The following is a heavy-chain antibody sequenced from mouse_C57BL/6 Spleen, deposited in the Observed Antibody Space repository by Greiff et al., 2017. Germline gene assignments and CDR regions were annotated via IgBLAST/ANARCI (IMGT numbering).Heavy chain of an antibody. CDR3: ARFLYDCDSWFAY. CDR2: IDPSDSDT. D-gene: IGHD2-4*01. V-gene: IGHV1-50*01. J-gene: IGHJ3*01. Sequence: QVQLQQPGAELVKPGASVKLSCKASGYTFTSYWMQWVKQRPGQGLEWIGEIDPSDSDTNYNQKFKGKATLTVDTSSSTAYMQLSSLTSEDSAVYYCARFLYDCDSWFAYWGQGTLVTVSA. CDR1: GYTFTSYW.